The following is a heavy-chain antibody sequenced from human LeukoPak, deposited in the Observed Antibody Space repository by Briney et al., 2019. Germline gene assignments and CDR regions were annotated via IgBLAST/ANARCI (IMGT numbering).Heavy chain of an antibody. J-gene: IGHJ4*02. D-gene: IGHD6-19*01. V-gene: IGHV4-4*09. CDR2: IYTSGST. CDR1: GGSISSHY. CDR3: ASAELRGYSSGWYEV. Sequence: SETLSLTCTVSGGSISSHYWSWIRQPPGKGLEWIGYIYTSGSTNYNPSLKSRVTISVDTSKNQFSLKLSSVTAADTAVYYCASAELRGYSSGWYEVWDQGTLVTVST.